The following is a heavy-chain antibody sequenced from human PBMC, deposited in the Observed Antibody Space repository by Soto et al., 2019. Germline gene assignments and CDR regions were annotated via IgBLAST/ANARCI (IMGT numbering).Heavy chain of an antibody. D-gene: IGHD3-10*01. CDR3: ARGGQLLWFGELFPLSGMDV. J-gene: IGHJ6*02. V-gene: IGHV1-69*06. CDR1: GGTFSSYA. Sequence: SVKVSCKASGGTFSSYAISWVRQAPGQGLEWMGGIIPIFGTANYAQKFQGRVTITADKSTSTAYMELSSLRSEDTAVYYCARGGQLLWFGELFPLSGMDVWGQGTTVTVSS. CDR2: IIPIFGTA.